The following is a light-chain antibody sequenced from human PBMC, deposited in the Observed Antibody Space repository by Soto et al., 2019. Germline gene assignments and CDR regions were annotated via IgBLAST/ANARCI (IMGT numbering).Light chain of an antibody. CDR3: GSYSTTTYLGV. J-gene: IGLJ7*01. CDR1: SGDIGSSNY. V-gene: IGLV2-14*03. CDR2: DVT. Sequence: QSALTQPASVSGSLGQSITISCTGTSGDIGSSNYVSWYQRHPGKAPKLIIYDVTDRPPGVSDRFSGSKSGNTASLTISGLQPDDESLYYCGSYSTTTYLGVFGGGTQLTVL.